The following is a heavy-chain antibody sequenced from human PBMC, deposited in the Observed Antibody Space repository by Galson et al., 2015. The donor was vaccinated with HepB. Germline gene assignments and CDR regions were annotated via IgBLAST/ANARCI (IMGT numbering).Heavy chain of an antibody. D-gene: IGHD5-12*01. CDR2: IDWDDDK. Sequence: PALVKPTQTLTLTCTFSGFSLSTSGMCVSWIRQPPGKALEWLARIDWDDDKYYSTSLKTRLTISKDTSKNQVVLTMTNMDPVDTATYYCARMDIVPTLRGFDYWGQGTLVTVSS. J-gene: IGHJ4*02. V-gene: IGHV2-70*11. CDR1: GFSLSTSGMC. CDR3: ARMDIVPTLRGFDY.